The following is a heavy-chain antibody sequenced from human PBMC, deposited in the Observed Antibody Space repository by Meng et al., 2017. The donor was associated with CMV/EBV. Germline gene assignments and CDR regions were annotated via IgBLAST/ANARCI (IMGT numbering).Heavy chain of an antibody. CDR2: INHSGST. V-gene: IGHV4-34*01. Sequence: QAPLPQRGAGLVTPSETLALTCAVYGGSFSGYYWSWIRQPPGKGLEWIGEINHSGSTNYNPSLKSRVTISVDTSKNQFSLKLSSVTAADTAVYYCARGVGGWFDPWGQGTLVTVSS. CDR3: ARGVGGWFDP. J-gene: IGHJ5*02. D-gene: IGHD1-26*01. CDR1: GGSFSGYY.